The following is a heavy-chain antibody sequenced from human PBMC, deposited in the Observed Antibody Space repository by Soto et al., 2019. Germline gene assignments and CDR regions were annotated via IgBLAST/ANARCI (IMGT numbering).Heavy chain of an antibody. D-gene: IGHD3-10*01. Sequence: GGSLRLSCAASGFTFSSYSMNWVRQAPGKGLEWVSSISSSSSYIYYADSVKGRFTISRDNAKNSLYLQMNSLRAEDTAVYYCARDPGYYGSGSYYTLFDYWGQGTLVTVSS. V-gene: IGHV3-21*01. CDR2: ISSSSSYI. CDR1: GFTFSSYS. CDR3: ARDPGYYGSGSYYTLFDY. J-gene: IGHJ4*02.